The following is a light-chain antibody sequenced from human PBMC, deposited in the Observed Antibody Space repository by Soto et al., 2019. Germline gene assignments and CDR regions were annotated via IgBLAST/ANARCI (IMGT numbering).Light chain of an antibody. Sequence: EIVLTRSPATLYVSPKEIATLSCRASQSLSSNVAWYQQRPGQAPRLLIYATSSRASDVPARFSGSGSGTDFTLTISSLQPEDVATYYCQKYDSAPWTFGQGTKVDIK. CDR3: QKYDSAPWT. J-gene: IGKJ1*01. CDR2: ATS. V-gene: IGKV3-15*01. CDR1: QSLSSN.